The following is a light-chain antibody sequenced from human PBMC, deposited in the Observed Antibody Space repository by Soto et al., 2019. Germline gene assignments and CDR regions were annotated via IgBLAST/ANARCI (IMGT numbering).Light chain of an antibody. Sequence: EIVLTQSPATLALSPGERATLSCRASQSVSSYLAWYQQKPGQAPRLLIYDASNRATGIPARFSGSGSGTDFTLTINSLEPEDLAVYYCQQRSNWPPYTFGQGTTLEIK. V-gene: IGKV3-11*01. CDR1: QSVSSY. CDR2: DAS. CDR3: QQRSNWPPYT. J-gene: IGKJ2*01.